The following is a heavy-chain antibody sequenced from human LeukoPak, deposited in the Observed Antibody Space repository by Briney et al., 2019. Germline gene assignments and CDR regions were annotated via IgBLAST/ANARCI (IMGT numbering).Heavy chain of an antibody. CDR3: ATGYNFDGSYGYFDY. V-gene: IGHV3-53*01. Sequence: GGSLRLSCAASGFTVSSNYMSWVRQAPGKGLQWVALIYSSGDSYTADSVKGRFTISRDDSENTLYLQMDSLRAGDTAVYYCATGYNFDGSYGYFDYWGQGTLVTVSS. CDR1: GFTVSSNY. J-gene: IGHJ4*02. CDR2: IYSSGDS. D-gene: IGHD3-16*01.